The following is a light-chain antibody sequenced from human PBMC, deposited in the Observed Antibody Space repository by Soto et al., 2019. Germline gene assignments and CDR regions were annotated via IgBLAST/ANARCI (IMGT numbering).Light chain of an antibody. CDR1: SSDVGGYNY. V-gene: IGLV2-8*01. CDR2: EVS. CDR3: SSYAGSNNVV. Sequence: QSALTQPPSASGSPGQSVTISCTGISSDVGGYNYVSWYQQHPGKAPKLMIYEVSKRPSGVPDRFSGSKSGNTASLTVSGLQPEDEADYYCSSYAGSNNVVFGGGTQLTVL. J-gene: IGLJ2*01.